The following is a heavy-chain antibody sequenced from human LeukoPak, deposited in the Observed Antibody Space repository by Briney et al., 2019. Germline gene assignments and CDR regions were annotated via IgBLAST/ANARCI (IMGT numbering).Heavy chain of an antibody. CDR1: GGSISSYY. CDR3: ARQSTRYCSGGSCYSNSAFDI. Sequence: PSETLSLTCTVSGGSISSYYWSSIRQPPGKGLEWIGYIYYSGSTNYNPSLKSRVTISIDTSKKQVSLKLSSVTAADTAVYYCARQSTRYCSGGSCYSNSAFDIWGQGTMVTVSS. CDR2: IYYSGST. D-gene: IGHD2-15*01. V-gene: IGHV4-59*08. J-gene: IGHJ3*02.